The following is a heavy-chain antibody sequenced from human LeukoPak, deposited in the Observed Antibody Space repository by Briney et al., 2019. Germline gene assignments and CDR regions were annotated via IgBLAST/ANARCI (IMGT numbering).Heavy chain of an antibody. CDR3: ARQDIVVVPAARNWFDP. CDR1: GGTFSSYA. CDR2: IIPIFGTA. V-gene: IGHV1-69*13. J-gene: IGHJ5*02. Sequence: SVKVSCKASGGTFSSYAISWVRQAPGQGLEWMGGIIPIFGTANYAQKFQGRVTITADESTSTAYMELSSLRSEDTAVYYCARQDIVVVPAARNWFDPWGQGTLVTVSS. D-gene: IGHD2-2*01.